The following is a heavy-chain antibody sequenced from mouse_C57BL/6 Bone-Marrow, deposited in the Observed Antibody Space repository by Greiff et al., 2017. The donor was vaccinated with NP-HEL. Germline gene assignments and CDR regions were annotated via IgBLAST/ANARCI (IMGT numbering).Heavy chain of an antibody. Sequence: VQLKQSGAELVRPGASVKLSCTASGFNIKDDYMHWVKQRPEQGLEWIGWIDPENGDTEYASKFQGKATITADTSSNTAYRQLSSLTSEDTAVYYCTTGDYDYDWFAYWGQGTLVTVSA. D-gene: IGHD2-4*01. J-gene: IGHJ3*01. V-gene: IGHV14-4*01. CDR1: GFNIKDDY. CDR3: TTGDYDYDWFAY. CDR2: IDPENGDT.